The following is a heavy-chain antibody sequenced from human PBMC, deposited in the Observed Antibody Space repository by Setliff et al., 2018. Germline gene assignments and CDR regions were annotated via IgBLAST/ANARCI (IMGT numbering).Heavy chain of an antibody. D-gene: IGHD6-13*01. CDR3: ARAAGYSSGWYHYYYGMDV. J-gene: IGHJ6*02. CDR2: IYHSGST. CDR1: GYSISSGYY. V-gene: IGHV4-38-2*01. Sequence: SETLSLTCAVSGYSISSGYYWGWIRQPPGKGLEWIGSIYHSGSTYYNPSLKSRVTISVDTSKNQFSLKLSSVTAADTAVYYCARAAGYSSGWYHYYYGMDVWGQGTTVTV.